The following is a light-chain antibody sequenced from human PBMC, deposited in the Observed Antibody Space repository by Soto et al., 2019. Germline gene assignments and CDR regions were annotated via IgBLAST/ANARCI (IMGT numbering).Light chain of an antibody. CDR3: QQSGSSPWT. J-gene: IGKJ1*01. Sequence: EIVLTQSPGTLSLSPGERATLSCRASQSVSSSYLAWYQQKPGQAPRPLIYGASSRAIGIPDRFSGSGSGTHSSLTISRLEPEDFALYYCQQSGSSPWTFGQGTKVEIK. V-gene: IGKV3-20*01. CDR2: GAS. CDR1: QSVSSSY.